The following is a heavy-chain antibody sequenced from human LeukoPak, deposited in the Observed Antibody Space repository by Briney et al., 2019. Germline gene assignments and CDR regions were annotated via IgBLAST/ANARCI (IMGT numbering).Heavy chain of an antibody. CDR2: INSDGSST. D-gene: IGHD6-13*01. CDR3: AREGASSSFGY. CDR1: GFTFSSYW. V-gene: IGHV3-74*01. J-gene: IGHJ4*02. Sequence: GGSLRLSCAAAGFTFSSYWMHWVRQAPGKGLVWVSRINSDGSSTSYADSVKGRFTISRDNAKNTLYLQMNSLRAEDTAVYYCAREGASSSFGYWGQGTLVTVSS.